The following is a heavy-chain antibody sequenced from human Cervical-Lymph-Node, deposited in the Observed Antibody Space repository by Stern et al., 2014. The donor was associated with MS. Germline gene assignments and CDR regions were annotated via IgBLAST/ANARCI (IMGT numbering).Heavy chain of an antibody. Sequence: VQLVESGGGVVQPGRSLRLTCTVSGFTFSSYGMHWVRQASGKGLEWGSVISYDGSDTYYAESVKGRFTISRDNSKNTLYLEMRSLRPEDTAVYYCVKRGITEVRGVRLGDYWGPGTLVIVSS. CDR3: VKRGITEVRGVRLGDY. V-gene: IGHV3-30*18. J-gene: IGHJ4*02. CDR2: ISYDGSDT. D-gene: IGHD3-10*01. CDR1: GFTFSSYG.